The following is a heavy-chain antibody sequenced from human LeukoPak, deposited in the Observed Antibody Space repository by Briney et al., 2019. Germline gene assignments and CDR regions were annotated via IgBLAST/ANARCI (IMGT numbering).Heavy chain of an antibody. D-gene: IGHD5-24*01. CDR3: ARHGEMVTITGDFDY. CDR1: GYSFTNYW. Sequence: GESLKISCKGSGYSFTNYWIGWVRQVPGKGLEWMGIIHPRDSDTRYSPSFQGQVTISADESINTAYLQWSSLKASDTAVYYCARHGEMVTITGDFDYWGQGTLVTVSS. CDR2: IHPRDSDT. J-gene: IGHJ4*02. V-gene: IGHV5-51*01.